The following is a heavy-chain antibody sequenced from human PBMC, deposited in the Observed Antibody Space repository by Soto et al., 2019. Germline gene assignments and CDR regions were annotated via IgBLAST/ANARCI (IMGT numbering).Heavy chain of an antibody. D-gene: IGHD2-2*01. CDR3: ARPTVPSQYCYYGMDV. V-gene: IGHV1-69*12. Sequence: QVQLVQSGAEVKKPGSSVKVSCKASGGTFSSYAISWVRQAPGQGLEWMGGIIPIFGTANYAQKFQGRVTINADESTKTAYMELSSLRSEDTAVYYCARPTVPSQYCYYGMDVWGQGTTVTVSS. CDR2: IIPIFGTA. J-gene: IGHJ6*02. CDR1: GGTFSSYA.